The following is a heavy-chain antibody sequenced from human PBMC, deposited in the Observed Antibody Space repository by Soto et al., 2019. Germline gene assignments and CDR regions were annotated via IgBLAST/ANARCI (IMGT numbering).Heavy chain of an antibody. V-gene: IGHV4-34*01. CDR1: GGSFSGYY. D-gene: IGHD3-9*01. CDR2: INHSGST. Sequence: SETLSLTCAVYGGSFSGYYWSWIRQPPGKGLEWIGEINHSGSTNYNPSLKSRVTISVDTSKNQFSLKLGSVTAADTAVYYCARGHLAYYDILTGYFDSWGQGTLVTVSS. CDR3: ARGHLAYYDILTGYFDS. J-gene: IGHJ4*02.